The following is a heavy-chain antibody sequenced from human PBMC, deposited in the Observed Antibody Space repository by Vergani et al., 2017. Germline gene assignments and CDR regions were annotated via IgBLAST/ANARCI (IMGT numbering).Heavy chain of an antibody. J-gene: IGHJ6*02. V-gene: IGHV1-69*04. D-gene: IGHD3-9*01. CDR2: IIPILGIA. Sequence: QVQLVQSGAEVKKPWSSVKVSCKASGGTFSSYAISWVRQAPGQGLEWMGRIIPILGIANYAQKFQGRVTITADKSTSTAYMELSSLRSEDTAVYYCARDRLTGYYYYYGMDVWGQGTTVTVSS. CDR1: GGTFSSYA. CDR3: ARDRLTGYYYYYGMDV.